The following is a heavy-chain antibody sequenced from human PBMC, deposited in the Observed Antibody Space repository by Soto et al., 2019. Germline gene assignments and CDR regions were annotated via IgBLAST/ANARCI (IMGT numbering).Heavy chain of an antibody. V-gene: IGHV4-39*01. CDR3: AAIPTGNYSPASLGQAD. D-gene: IGHD1-26*01. CDR2: LYYSGNT. CDR1: GGSLSTSSYY. J-gene: IGHJ4*02. Sequence: PSETLSLTCTVSGGSLSTSSYYWGWVRQPPGKGLEWIGNLYYSGNTYYNPSLKSRVTISGDTSKSQFSLKVTSVTAADTAVYYCAAIPTGNYSPASLGQADWGQGTLVTVSS.